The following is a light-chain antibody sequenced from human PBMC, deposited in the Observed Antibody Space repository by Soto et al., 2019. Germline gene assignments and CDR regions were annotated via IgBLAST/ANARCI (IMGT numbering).Light chain of an antibody. Sequence: EMVSTQSPATLSLSPGERASHSCRASQSVNNYLAWYQQRPGQAPRLLIYDASNRATGIPARFSGSGSGTDSTLTISRLEPEDFAVYYCQQYRSSPITFGGGTKVDIK. CDR3: QQYRSSPIT. J-gene: IGKJ4*01. V-gene: IGKV3-11*01. CDR2: DAS. CDR1: QSVNNY.